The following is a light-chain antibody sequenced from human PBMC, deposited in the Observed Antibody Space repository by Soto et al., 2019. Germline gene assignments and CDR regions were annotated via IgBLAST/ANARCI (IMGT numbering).Light chain of an antibody. CDR1: NVGNKA. Sequence: QFVLTQPPSVSEAPGQRVTISCSGSNVGNKAVNWYQQLPGKAPKLLLYYDDMLSSGVSDRFSGSKSGTSASLAISGLQNDDDGDYYCAIWDDSVDGWVFGGGTKLTVL. J-gene: IGLJ3*02. CDR2: YDD. V-gene: IGLV1-36*01. CDR3: AIWDDSVDGWV.